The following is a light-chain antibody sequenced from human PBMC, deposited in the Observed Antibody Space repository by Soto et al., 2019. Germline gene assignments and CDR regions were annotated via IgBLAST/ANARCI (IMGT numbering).Light chain of an antibody. J-gene: IGKJ1*01. CDR3: QQFWGSSWR. V-gene: IGKV3-20*01. Sequence: EIVLTRSPGTLSLSPGDRATLSCRASQSVSTTYLAWYQQKFGQAPRLLVYGASSRATGIPDRFSGSGSGTDFILPIRRLEHEALGVYYCQQFWGSSWRFGKGPKVDIK. CDR1: QSVSTTY. CDR2: GAS.